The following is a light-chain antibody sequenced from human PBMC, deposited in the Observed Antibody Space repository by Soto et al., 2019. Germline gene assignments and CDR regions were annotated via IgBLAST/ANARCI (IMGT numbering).Light chain of an antibody. J-gene: IGLJ2*01. CDR3: QSYDSGLSAVL. CDR1: GSNIGAGYE. CDR2: GNS. Sequence: QSVLAQPPSVSGAPGQSVTISCTGSGSNIGAGYEVHWYQQLPGRAPKLLIYGNSDRPSGVPDRFFGSRSGTSASLAITRLQAEDEADYYCQSYDSGLSAVLFGGGTKLTV. V-gene: IGLV1-40*01.